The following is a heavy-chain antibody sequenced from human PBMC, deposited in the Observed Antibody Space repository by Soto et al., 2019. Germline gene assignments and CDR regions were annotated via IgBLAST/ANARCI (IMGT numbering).Heavy chain of an antibody. D-gene: IGHD4-17*01. Sequence: PSETLSLTCAVSGGSISSGGYSWSWIRQPPGKGLEWIGYIYHSGSTYYNPSLKSRVTISVDRSKNQFSLKLSSVTAADTAVYYCARGVSYGDFMVGQNWFDPWGQGTLVTVSS. CDR3: ARGVSYGDFMVGQNWFDP. CDR2: IYHSGST. CDR1: GGSISSGGYS. V-gene: IGHV4-30-2*01. J-gene: IGHJ5*02.